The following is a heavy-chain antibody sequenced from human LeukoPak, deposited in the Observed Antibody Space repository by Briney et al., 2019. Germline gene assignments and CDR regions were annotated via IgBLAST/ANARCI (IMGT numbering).Heavy chain of an antibody. V-gene: IGHV1-24*01. CDR1: GYTLTELS. J-gene: IGHJ4*02. CDR2: FDPEDGET. Sequence: ASVKVSCKVSGYTLTELSMHWVRQAPGKGLEWMGGFDPEDGETICAQKFQGRVTMTEDTSTDTAYMELSSLRSEDTAVYYCATGRYGSWYGDYWGQGTLVTVSS. D-gene: IGHD6-13*01. CDR3: ATGRYGSWYGDY.